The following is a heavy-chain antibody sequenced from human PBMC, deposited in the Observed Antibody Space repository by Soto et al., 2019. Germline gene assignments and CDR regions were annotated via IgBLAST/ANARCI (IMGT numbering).Heavy chain of an antibody. Sequence: GGSLRLSCTASGFSFSSYTMNWVRQAPGKGLQWVASITNRGTHTYSADSVKGRFTISRDNDKNSLYLQMNNLRAEDTATYYCATAPEVAWFDPWGLGTLVTVSS. CDR2: ITNRGTHT. CDR1: GFSFSSYT. D-gene: IGHD2-15*01. V-gene: IGHV3-21*06. J-gene: IGHJ5*02. CDR3: ATAPEVAWFDP.